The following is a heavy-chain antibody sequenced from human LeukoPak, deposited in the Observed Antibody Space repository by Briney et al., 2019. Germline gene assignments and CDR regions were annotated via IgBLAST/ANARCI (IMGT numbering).Heavy chain of an antibody. CDR2: INHSGST. Sequence: SETLSLTCAVYGGSFSGYYWSWIRQPPGKGLEWIGEINHSGSTNYNPSLKSRVTISVDTSKNQFSLKLSSVTAADTAVYYCARSWGWFGESFDYWGQGTLVTVSS. V-gene: IGHV4-34*01. J-gene: IGHJ4*02. CDR3: ARSWGWFGESFDY. D-gene: IGHD3-10*01. CDR1: GGSFSGYY.